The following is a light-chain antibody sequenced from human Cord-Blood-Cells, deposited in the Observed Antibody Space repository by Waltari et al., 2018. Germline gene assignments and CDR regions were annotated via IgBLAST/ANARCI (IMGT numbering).Light chain of an antibody. CDR1: SSDVGGYNY. J-gene: IGLJ3*02. CDR3: SSYTSSSTLV. V-gene: IGLV2-14*03. Sequence: QSALTQPASVSGSPGQSITISCTGTSSDVGGYNYVSWYQQHPGKAPKLMIYDVSNRPSGVSNRFSGSKSGNTASLTSSELQDEDEDYYYCSSYTSSSTLVFGGGTKLTVL. CDR2: DVS.